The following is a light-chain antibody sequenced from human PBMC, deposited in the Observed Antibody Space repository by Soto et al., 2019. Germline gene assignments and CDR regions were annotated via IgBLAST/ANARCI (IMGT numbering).Light chain of an antibody. Sequence: QSVLTQPPSVSGAPGQRGTISCTGSSSNIGAGYDVHWYQQLPGTAPKLLIYGNSNRPSGVPDRFSGSKSGTSASLAITGLQAEDEADYYCQSYDSRLSGYVVFGGGTKLTVL. V-gene: IGLV1-40*01. CDR1: SSNIGAGYD. CDR2: GNS. J-gene: IGLJ2*01. CDR3: QSYDSRLSGYVV.